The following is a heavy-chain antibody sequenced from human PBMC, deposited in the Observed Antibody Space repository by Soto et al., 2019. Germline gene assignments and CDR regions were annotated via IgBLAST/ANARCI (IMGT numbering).Heavy chain of an antibody. J-gene: IGHJ5*02. Sequence: QVPLVQSGAEVKKPGASVKVSCKVSGYTLNEVAMHWVRQAPGKGLEWLGGFDPDEAETIYAQHFQGRVTMTEDTSTDTVYMELSSLRSEDTALYFCTTYHGDYSFDHWGQGTVVTVSS. CDR1: GYTLNEVA. V-gene: IGHV1-24*01. CDR2: FDPDEAET. CDR3: TTYHGDYSFDH. D-gene: IGHD4-17*01.